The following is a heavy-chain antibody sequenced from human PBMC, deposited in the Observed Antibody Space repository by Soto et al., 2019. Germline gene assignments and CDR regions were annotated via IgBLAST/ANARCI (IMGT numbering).Heavy chain of an antibody. CDR3: AHRGESVTPRPTEYFDY. CDR1: GFSLSTSGMG. D-gene: IGHD6-6*01. CDR2: IYWDDDK. J-gene: IGHJ4*02. Sequence: SGPRLVNPTQTLTLTCTFSGFSLSTSGMGVGWIRQPPGKALEWLALIYWDDDKRYSPSLSSRLTITKPTSKNQVVLTMTNMDPVDTATYYCAHRGESVTPRPTEYFDYWGQGNLVTVSS. V-gene: IGHV2-5*02.